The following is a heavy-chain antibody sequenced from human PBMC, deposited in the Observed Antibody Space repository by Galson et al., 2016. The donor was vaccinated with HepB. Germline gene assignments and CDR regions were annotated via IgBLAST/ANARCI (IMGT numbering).Heavy chain of an antibody. J-gene: IGHJ4*02. CDR2: TSYDGENK. V-gene: IGHV3-30*04. D-gene: IGHD1-26*01. Sequence: SLRLSCAASGLPFSGYAFHWVRQSPGKGLEWVAHTSYDGENKFYADSVRGRFTIARDNSKSTLYLQMNSLTVEDTAVYYCATWDSGNYHDYDYWGQGTLVTVSS. CDR3: ATWDSGNYHDYDY. CDR1: GLPFSGYA.